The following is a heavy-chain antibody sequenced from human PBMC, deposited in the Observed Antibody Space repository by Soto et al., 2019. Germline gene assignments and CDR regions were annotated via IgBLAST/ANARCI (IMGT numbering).Heavy chain of an antibody. CDR2: IYPGDSDT. CDR1: GYSFTNYW. J-gene: IGHJ3*02. D-gene: IGHD5-12*01. Sequence: GESLKISCKGSGYSFTNYWIGWVRQMPGKGLDWMGIIYPGDSDTRYSPSFQGQVTISADKSISTAYLQWSSLKASDTAMYYCAKMGMTVEMASIMSFHIWGQGTMVTVSS. V-gene: IGHV5-51*01. CDR3: AKMGMTVEMASIMSFHI.